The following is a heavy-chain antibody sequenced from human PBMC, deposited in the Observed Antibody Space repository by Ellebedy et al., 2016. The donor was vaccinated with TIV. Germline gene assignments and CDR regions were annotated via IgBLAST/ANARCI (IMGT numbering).Heavy chain of an antibody. Sequence: MPSETLSLTCTVSGCSIGSYYWSWIRQPPGKGLEWIGYISYSGSPHYNLCLKSRVTISVDTSKNQFFLKLSSVTAADTAVYYCASSYSGSYYYWGQGTLVTVSS. CDR1: GCSIGSYY. CDR2: ISYSGSP. CDR3: ASSYSGSYYY. D-gene: IGHD1-26*01. V-gene: IGHV4-59*08. J-gene: IGHJ4*02.